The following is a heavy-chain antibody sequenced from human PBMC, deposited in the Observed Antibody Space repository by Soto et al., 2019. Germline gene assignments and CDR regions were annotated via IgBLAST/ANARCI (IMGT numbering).Heavy chain of an antibody. D-gene: IGHD5-12*01. Sequence: QLQLQESGSGLVKPSQTLSLTCAVSGGSISSGGYSWGWIRQPPGKGLEWIGYIYHSGSTYYNPSLKSRVTISVDRSKSQSSLKPSSVTAADTAVYYCAAGGGLPRYYWGQGTLGTVSS. CDR1: GGSISSGGYS. V-gene: IGHV4-30-2*01. CDR3: AAGGGLPRYY. J-gene: IGHJ4*02. CDR2: IYHSGST.